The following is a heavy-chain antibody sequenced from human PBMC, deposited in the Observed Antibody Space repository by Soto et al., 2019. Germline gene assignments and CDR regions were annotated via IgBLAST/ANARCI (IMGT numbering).Heavy chain of an antibody. CDR1: GDSVSSGAYY. D-gene: IGHD2-15*01. Sequence: QVQLQESGPEPVKPSQTLSLTCTVSGDSVSSGAYYWSWVRQHPGKGLEWLGYIYYTGSTYYNPSLKSRLTMSVDTSKNQFSLKLSSVTAADTAVYFCASSRKGGWTCDYWGQGTLATVSS. V-gene: IGHV4-31*03. J-gene: IGHJ4*02. CDR3: ASSRKGGWTCDY. CDR2: IYYTGST.